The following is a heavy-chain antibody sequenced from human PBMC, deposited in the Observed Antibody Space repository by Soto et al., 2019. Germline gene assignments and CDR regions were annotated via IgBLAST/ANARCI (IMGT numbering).Heavy chain of an antibody. Sequence: QVQLVESGGGVVQPGRSLRLSCAASGFTFSSYGMHWVRQAPGKGLEWVAVIWYDGSNKYYADSVKGRFTISRDNSKNTLYLQMNSLRAEDKAVYYCARDPLYDILTGYYYHDAFDIWGQGTMVTVSS. J-gene: IGHJ3*02. CDR2: IWYDGSNK. CDR1: GFTFSSYG. V-gene: IGHV3-33*01. D-gene: IGHD3-9*01. CDR3: ARDPLYDILTGYYYHDAFDI.